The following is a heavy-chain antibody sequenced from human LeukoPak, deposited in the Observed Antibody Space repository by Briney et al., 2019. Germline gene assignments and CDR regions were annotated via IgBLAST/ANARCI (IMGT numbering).Heavy chain of an antibody. Sequence: GSLRLSCAASGFTFSSYCMSWIRQPPGKGLEWIGEINHSGSTNYNPSLKSRVTISVDTSKNQFSLKLSSVTAADTAVYYCARGPFTLWFGELLTSKRYFDYWGQGTLVTVSS. J-gene: IGHJ4*02. CDR2: INHSGST. CDR1: GFTFSSYC. V-gene: IGHV4-34*01. D-gene: IGHD3-10*01. CDR3: ARGPFTLWFGELLTSKRYFDY.